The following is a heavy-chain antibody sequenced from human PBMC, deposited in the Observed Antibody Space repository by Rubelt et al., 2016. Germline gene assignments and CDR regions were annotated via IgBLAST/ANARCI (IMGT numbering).Heavy chain of an antibody. CDR2: IRTYNGNT. CDR1: GYTFTTYG. CDR3: ARGYCSSANCLFNWFDP. D-gene: IGHD2-2*01. Sequence: QVQLVQSGAEVKKPGASVKVSCKASGYTFTTYGISWVRQAPGHGLEWMGWIRTYNGNTNYAQKLQGRVTMTTDTSTSTAYMELRSLRSDDTAMYFCARGYCSSANCLFNWFDPWGQGTLVTVSS. V-gene: IGHV1-18*01. J-gene: IGHJ5*02.